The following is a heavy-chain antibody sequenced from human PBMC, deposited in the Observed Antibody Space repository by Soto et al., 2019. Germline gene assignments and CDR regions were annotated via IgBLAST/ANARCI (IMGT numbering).Heavy chain of an antibody. V-gene: IGHV4-31*03. D-gene: IGHD6-13*01. CDR3: ARVIVAVPTRAFDY. CDR1: GGSISSGAYY. J-gene: IGHJ4*02. Sequence: QVQLQESGPGLVKTSQTLSLTCTVAGGSISSGAYYWSWIRQHPGKGLEWIGYIFYRGSTYYNPSLKSRVLISIDTSKNQCSLELRSVNAADTAVYYCARVIVAVPTRAFDYWGQGTLVTVS. CDR2: IFYRGST.